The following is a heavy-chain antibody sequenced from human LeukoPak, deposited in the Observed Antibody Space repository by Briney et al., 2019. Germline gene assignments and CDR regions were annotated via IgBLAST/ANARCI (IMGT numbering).Heavy chain of an antibody. J-gene: IGHJ5*02. V-gene: IGHV4-39*07. CDR2: IYYSGST. Sequence: SETLSLTCTVSGGSLSSSSYYWGWLRQPPGTGLEWIGSIYYSGSTYYNPSLKSRVTISVDTSKNQFSLKLSSVTAADTAVYYCARGGYYGSGNDFRFDPWGQGTLVTVSS. D-gene: IGHD3-10*01. CDR1: GGSLSSSSYY. CDR3: ARGGYYGSGNDFRFDP.